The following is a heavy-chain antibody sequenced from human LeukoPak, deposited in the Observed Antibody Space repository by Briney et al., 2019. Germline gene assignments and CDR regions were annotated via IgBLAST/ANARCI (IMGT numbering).Heavy chain of an antibody. CDR2: ISASGGTT. J-gene: IGHJ4*02. D-gene: IGHD3-22*01. CDR1: GFTFSSYA. V-gene: IGHV3-23*01. CDR3: AKALSSGYPYYFDY. Sequence: PGGSLRLSCAASGFTFSSYAMSWVRQAPGRGLEWVSAISASGGTTYYADSVKGRFTISRDNSKSTLYLQMNSLRAEDTAVYYCAKALSSGYPYYFDYWGQGTLVTVSS.